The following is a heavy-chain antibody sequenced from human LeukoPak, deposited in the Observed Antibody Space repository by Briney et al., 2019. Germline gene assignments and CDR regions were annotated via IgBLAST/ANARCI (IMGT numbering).Heavy chain of an antibody. CDR1: GYTFTSYY. V-gene: IGHV1-46*01. CDR3: ARTRYDSSGYYYLDY. D-gene: IGHD3-22*01. Sequence: GASVKVSCKASGYTFTSYYMHWVRQAPGQGLEWMGIINPSGGSTSYAQKFQGRVTMTRDMSTSTVYMELSSLRSEDTAVYYCARTRYDSSGYYYLDYWGQGTLVTVSS. CDR2: INPSGGST. J-gene: IGHJ4*02.